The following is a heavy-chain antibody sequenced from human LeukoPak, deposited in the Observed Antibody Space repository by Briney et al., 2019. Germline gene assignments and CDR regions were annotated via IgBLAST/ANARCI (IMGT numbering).Heavy chain of an antibody. CDR3: ARDPYDSSGYI. CDR1: GFTFSSYG. D-gene: IGHD3-22*01. J-gene: IGHJ3*02. V-gene: IGHV3-33*01. Sequence: GGSLRLSCVASGFTFSSYGMHWVRQAPGKGLEWVALIWYDGSDKYYADSVKGRFTISRDNSKNTVYLQMNSLRAEDTAVYYCARDPYDSSGYIWGQGTMVTVSS. CDR2: IWYDGSDK.